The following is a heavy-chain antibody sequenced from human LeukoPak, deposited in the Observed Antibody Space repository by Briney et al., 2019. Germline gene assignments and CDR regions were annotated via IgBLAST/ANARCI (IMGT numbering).Heavy chain of an antibody. D-gene: IGHD6-13*01. CDR3: ATVPNSSSLHVLDI. CDR2: INTNTGDP. CDR1: GYTFTSYA. J-gene: IGHJ3*02. Sequence: APVKVSCKASGYTFTSYAMNWVRQAPGQGLEWMGWINTNTGDPTYAQGFTGRFVFSLDTSVSTAYLQISSLKAEDTAVYYCATVPNSSSLHVLDIWGQGTMVTVSS. V-gene: IGHV7-4-1*02.